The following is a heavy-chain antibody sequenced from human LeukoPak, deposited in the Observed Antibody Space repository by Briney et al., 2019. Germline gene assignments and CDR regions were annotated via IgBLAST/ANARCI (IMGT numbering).Heavy chain of an antibody. V-gene: IGHV3-15*01. CDR2: IKSKTDGGTT. CDR3: TSRSGYYKADC. J-gene: IGHJ4*02. Sequence: GGSLRLSCAASGFTFSNAWMSWVRQAPGKGLEWVGRIKSKTDGGTTDYAAPVKGRFTISRDDSKNTLYLQMNSLKTEDTAVYYCTSRSGYYKADCWGQGTLVTVSS. D-gene: IGHD3-3*01. CDR1: GFTFSNAW.